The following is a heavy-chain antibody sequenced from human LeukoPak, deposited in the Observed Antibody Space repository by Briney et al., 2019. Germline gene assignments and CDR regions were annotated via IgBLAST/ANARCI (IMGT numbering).Heavy chain of an antibody. CDR2: VHLGNSDI. V-gene: IGHV5-51*01. D-gene: IGHD1-26*01. CDR3: ATRRYSGSPNYFDP. CDR1: GHSFHNYW. J-gene: IGHJ5*02. Sequence: GESLKISCKASGHSFHNYWLGWVRQMPGKGLEWMGIVHLGNSDIQHSPSFQGQVTISVDTSITTAYLYWRSLRASDTAMYYCATRRYSGSPNYFDPWGQGTLVTVSS.